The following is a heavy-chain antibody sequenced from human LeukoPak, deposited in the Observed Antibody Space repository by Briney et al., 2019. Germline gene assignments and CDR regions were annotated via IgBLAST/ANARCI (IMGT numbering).Heavy chain of an antibody. CDR3: VRDGHTAFDI. V-gene: IGHV3-7*03. Sequence: GGSLRLSCAVSGLTFSSYWMTWVRQAPGKGLELVANIKQDGSEKYYVDSVKGRFTISRDNAKNSLYLQMSSVETEDTAVYYCVRDGHTAFDIWGQGTLVTVSS. CDR2: IKQDGSEK. CDR1: GLTFSSYW. J-gene: IGHJ3*02.